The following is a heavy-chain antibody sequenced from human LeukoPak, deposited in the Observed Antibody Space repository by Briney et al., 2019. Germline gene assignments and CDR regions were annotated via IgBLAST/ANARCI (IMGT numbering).Heavy chain of an antibody. CDR1: GFTFSSYE. Sequence: PGGSLRLSCAASGFTFSSYEMNWVRQAPGKGLEWVSYISHSGSTIYYADSVKGRFTIPRDNAKNSLFLQMNSLRAEDTAIYYCARRNYADYWGQGTLVTVSS. CDR2: ISHSGSTI. J-gene: IGHJ4*02. CDR3: ARRNYADY. V-gene: IGHV3-48*03.